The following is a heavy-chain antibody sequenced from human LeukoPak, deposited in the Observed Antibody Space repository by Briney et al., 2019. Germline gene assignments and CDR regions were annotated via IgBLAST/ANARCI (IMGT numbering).Heavy chain of an antibody. J-gene: IGHJ4*02. CDR2: IYYSGST. Sequence: SETLSLTCTVSGGSISSYYWSWIRQPPGKGLEWIGYIYYSGSTNYNPSLKSRVTISVDTSKNQFSLKLSSVTAADTAVYYCARVNYDILTGYYSYSYYFDYWGRGTLVTVSS. V-gene: IGHV4-59*01. CDR3: ARVNYDILTGYYSYSYYFDY. CDR1: GGSISSYY. D-gene: IGHD3-9*01.